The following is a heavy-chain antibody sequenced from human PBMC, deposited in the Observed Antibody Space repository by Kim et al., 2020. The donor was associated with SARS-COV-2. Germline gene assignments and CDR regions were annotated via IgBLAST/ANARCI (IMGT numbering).Heavy chain of an antibody. CDR3: ARSIVLMVYAKTNWFDP. Sequence: SETLSLTCTVSGYSISSGYYWGWIRQPPGKGLEWIGSIYHSGSTYYNPSLKSRVTISVDTSKNQFSLKLSSVTAEDTAVYYCARSIVLMVYAKTNWFDPWGQGTLVTVSS. CDR2: IYHSGST. CDR1: GYSISSGYY. J-gene: IGHJ5*02. D-gene: IGHD2-8*01. V-gene: IGHV4-38-2*02.